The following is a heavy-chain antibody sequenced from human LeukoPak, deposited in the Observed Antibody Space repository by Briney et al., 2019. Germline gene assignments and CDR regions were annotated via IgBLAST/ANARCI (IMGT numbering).Heavy chain of an antibody. CDR3: ARDQGSFDY. CDR1: GFTFSSYW. CDR2: IHSDGIAT. J-gene: IGHJ4*02. Sequence: PGGSLRLSCAASGFTFSSYWMHWIRQAPGKGLVWVSRIHSDGIATSYADSVSGRFTISRDNAKNTVYLQMNSLRAEDTAVYYCARDQGSFDYWGQGTLVTVSS. V-gene: IGHV3-74*01.